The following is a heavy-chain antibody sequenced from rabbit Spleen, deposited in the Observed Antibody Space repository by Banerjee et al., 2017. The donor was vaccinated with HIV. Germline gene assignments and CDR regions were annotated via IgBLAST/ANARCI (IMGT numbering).Heavy chain of an antibody. D-gene: IGHD1-1*01. CDR3: VGDIGTVSGYTDLDL. J-gene: IGHJ4*01. CDR1: GFSFSSSYY. Sequence: AECVGGLVNPGASLTLTRIASGFSFSSSYYMCWVRQAPGKGLEWIGGIYTGSSGSAYYASWGKGRFTFSKTSSTTVTLQMTSLAAADKASYLCVGDIGTVSGYTDLDLWGPGTLVTVS. CDR2: IYTGSSGSA. V-gene: IGHV1S40*01.